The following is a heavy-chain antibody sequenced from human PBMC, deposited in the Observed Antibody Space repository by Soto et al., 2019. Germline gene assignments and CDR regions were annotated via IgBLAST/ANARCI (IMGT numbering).Heavy chain of an antibody. CDR2: ISAGGSDT. CDR1: GFVFSDYA. CDR3: ASVPIWCGSSSCYTEGFDY. J-gene: IGHJ4*02. D-gene: IGHD2-2*01. V-gene: IGHV3-23*01. Sequence: EVQLLDSGGGWVQPGGSLRLSCVASGFVFSDYAMSWVRHAPGKGLEWVSAISAGGSDTYYADSVKGRFTVSRVNSKNTLYLQMNTLRAEDTAIYYCASVPIWCGSSSCYTEGFDYWVQGPLVTVSS.